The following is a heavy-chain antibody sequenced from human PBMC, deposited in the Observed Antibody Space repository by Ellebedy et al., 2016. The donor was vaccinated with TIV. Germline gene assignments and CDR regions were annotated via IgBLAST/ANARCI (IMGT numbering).Heavy chain of an antibody. CDR1: GGSISSTSYY. V-gene: IGHV4-39*01. CDR3: ARVLIGSSPSAY. CDR2: FYYSGST. D-gene: IGHD2-2*01. Sequence: SETLSLXCTVSGGSISSTSYYWGWIRQPPGKGLEWIGSFYYSGSTYYNPSLKSRVTISVDTSKNQFSLRLSSVTAADTAVYYCARVLIGSSPSAYWGHGTLVTVSS. J-gene: IGHJ4*01.